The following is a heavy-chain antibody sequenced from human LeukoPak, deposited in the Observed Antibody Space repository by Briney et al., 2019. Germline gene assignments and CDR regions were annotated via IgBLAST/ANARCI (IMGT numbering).Heavy chain of an antibody. J-gene: IGHJ4*02. CDR2: IIPIFGTA. Sequence: ASVKVSCKASGGTFSSYAISWVRQAPGQGLEWMGGIIPIFGTANYAQKFQGRVTITADESTSTAYMELSSLRSEDTAVYYCARAESVDFWSGYVYWGQGTLVTVSS. CDR3: ARAESVDFWSGYVY. D-gene: IGHD3-3*01. V-gene: IGHV1-69*13. CDR1: GGTFSSYA.